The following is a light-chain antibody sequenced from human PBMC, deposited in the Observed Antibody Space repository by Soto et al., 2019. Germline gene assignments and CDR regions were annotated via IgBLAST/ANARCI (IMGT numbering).Light chain of an antibody. CDR1: SSDVGGYNY. CDR2: EVS. J-gene: IGLJ2*01. CDR3: SSYPSSSKVV. Sequence: QSALTQPASVPGSPGKSITISCTVTSSDVGGYNYVSWYQQHPGKAPKLMIYEVSNRPSGVSNRFSGSKSGNTASLTISGIQAEDEADYYCSSYPSSSKVVFGGWTKLTVL. V-gene: IGLV2-14*01.